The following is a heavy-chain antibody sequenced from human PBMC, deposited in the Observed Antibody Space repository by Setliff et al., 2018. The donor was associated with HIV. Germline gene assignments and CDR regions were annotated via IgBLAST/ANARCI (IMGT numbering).Heavy chain of an antibody. D-gene: IGHD3-10*01. CDR2: IHYSGST. Sequence: SETLSLTCTVSGGSISSHYWSWIRQPPGKGLEWIGSIHYSGSTNYNPSLKSRVTISVDTSKNQFPLKLSSVTAADTALYFCAREAYFFASGTYYFDSWGQGTLVT. CDR3: AREAYFFASGTYYFDS. J-gene: IGHJ4*02. CDR1: GGSISSHY. V-gene: IGHV4-59*11.